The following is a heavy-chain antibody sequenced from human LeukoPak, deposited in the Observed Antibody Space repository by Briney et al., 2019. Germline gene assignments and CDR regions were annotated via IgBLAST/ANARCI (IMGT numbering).Heavy chain of an antibody. CDR2: IHYSGIT. Sequence: SETLSLTCTVSGGSINTYYWTWLRQPPGKELEWIGYIHYSGITNYNPTLKSRVTISVDTSKNQFSLRLTSVTDADTAVYYCARYCRENIFDAKALDFWGQGTLVTVSS. D-gene: IGHD2-15*01. CDR1: GGSINTYY. J-gene: IGHJ4*02. V-gene: IGHV4-59*08. CDR3: ARYCRENIFDAKALDF.